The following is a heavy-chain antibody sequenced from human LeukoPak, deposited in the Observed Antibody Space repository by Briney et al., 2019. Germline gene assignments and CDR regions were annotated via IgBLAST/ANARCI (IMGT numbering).Heavy chain of an antibody. CDR3: ARAGGGGTIGAFDI. Sequence: SQTLSLTCAVSVGSISSGGYSWSWIRQPPGKCLEQIGYIYHSGSTYYNPSLKSRVTISVDRSKNQFSLKMSSVTAADTAVYYCARAGGGGTIGAFDIWGQGTMVTVSS. CDR1: VGSISSGGYS. V-gene: IGHV4-30-2*01. CDR2: IYHSGST. J-gene: IGHJ3*02. D-gene: IGHD3-16*01.